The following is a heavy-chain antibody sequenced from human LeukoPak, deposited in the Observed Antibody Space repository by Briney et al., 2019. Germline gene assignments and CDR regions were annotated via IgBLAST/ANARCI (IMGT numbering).Heavy chain of an antibody. J-gene: IGHJ4*02. V-gene: IGHV4-59*12. CDR3: ARDPYCSSTSCHYYFDY. CDR2: IYYSGST. D-gene: IGHD2-2*01. Sequence: PSETLSLTCTVSGGSISSYYWSWIRQPPGKGLEWIGYIYYSGSTNYNPSLKSRVTISVDTSKNQFSLKLSSVTAADTAVYYCARDPYCSSTSCHYYFDYWGQGTLVTVSS. CDR1: GGSISSYY.